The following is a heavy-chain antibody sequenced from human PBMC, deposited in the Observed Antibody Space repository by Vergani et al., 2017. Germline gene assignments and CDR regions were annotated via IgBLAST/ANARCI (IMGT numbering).Heavy chain of an antibody. D-gene: IGHD5-12*01. Sequence: QLQLQESGPGLVKPSETLSLTCTVSGCSISSSSYYWGWIRQPPGKGLEWIGNIYYSGSTHYNPSLKSRVTISVDTSKNQFSLKLSSVTAADTAVYYCARALPQVADAFDVWGQGTMVTVSS. V-gene: IGHV4-39*07. CDR1: GCSISSSSYY. CDR2: IYYSGST. CDR3: ARALPQVADAFDV. J-gene: IGHJ3*01.